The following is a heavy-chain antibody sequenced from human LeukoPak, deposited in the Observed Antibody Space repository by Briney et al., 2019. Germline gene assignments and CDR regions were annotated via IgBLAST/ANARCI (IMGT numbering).Heavy chain of an antibody. J-gene: IGHJ5*02. V-gene: IGHV4-59*01. D-gene: IGHD5-12*01. CDR1: GGSISGSY. CDR3: AVEHDGATYSNL. CDR2: IHDSGTT. Sequence: PSVTLSLNCTVSGGSISGSYWNWIRQPPGKGLEWIGCIHDSGTTNYNPSLKSRVTISLHTSKNQFSLRLTPVTAADTAVYYCAVEHDGATYSNLWGQGTLVAVSS.